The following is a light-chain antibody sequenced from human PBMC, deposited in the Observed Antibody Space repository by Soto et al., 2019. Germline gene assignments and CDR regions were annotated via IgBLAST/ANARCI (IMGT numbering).Light chain of an antibody. CDR2: AAS. Sequence: EIVLTQSPGTLYFSPGQRATLSCRASQSVSSTYLAWYQQKPGQAPRLLIFAASNRATGIPDRFSGSGSGTDFTLTISSLEPEDFAMYYCQHYGSSPPWTFGQGTKV. CDR3: QHYGSSPPWT. CDR1: QSVSSTY. V-gene: IGKV3-20*01. J-gene: IGKJ1*01.